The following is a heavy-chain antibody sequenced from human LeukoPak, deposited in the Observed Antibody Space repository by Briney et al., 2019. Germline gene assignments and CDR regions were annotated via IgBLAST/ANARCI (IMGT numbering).Heavy chain of an antibody. CDR2: TYYRSKWYN. J-gene: IGHJ4*02. CDR1: GDSVSSNSGA. CDR3: ARRRTTGDFDY. V-gene: IGHV6-1*01. Sequence: SQTLSLTCAISGDSVSSNSGAWNWIRPSPSRGLEWLGRTYYRSKWYNDYAESVNSRITNNPDTSRNQFSLQLNSVTPEDTAMYYCARRRTTGDFDYWGQGTLVTVSS. D-gene: IGHD1-1*01.